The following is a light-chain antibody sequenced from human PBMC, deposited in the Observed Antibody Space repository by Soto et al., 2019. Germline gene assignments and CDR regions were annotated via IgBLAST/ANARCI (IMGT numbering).Light chain of an antibody. CDR2: EVT. Sequence: QSVLTQPPSASGSPGQSVTISCTGTSSDVGAYNYVSWYQQHPGKVPKLMIYEVTKRPSGVPDRFSGSKSGDTASLTVSGLQAEDEAHYYCTSYTTSSTYVFGTGTKVTVL. CDR1: SSDVGAYNY. CDR3: TSYTTSSTYV. J-gene: IGLJ1*01. V-gene: IGLV2-8*01.